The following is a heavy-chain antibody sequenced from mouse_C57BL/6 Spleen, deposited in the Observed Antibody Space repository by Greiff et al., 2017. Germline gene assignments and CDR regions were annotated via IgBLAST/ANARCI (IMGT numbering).Heavy chain of an antibody. D-gene: IGHD1-1*01. CDR3: AREPPVSATVVERAMDD. CDR1: GFNIKDYY. J-gene: IGHJ4*01. V-gene: IGHV14-2*01. Sequence: VQLQQSGAELVKPGASVKLSCTASGFNIKDYYMHWVKQRTEQGLEWIGRIDPEDGETKYAPKFTGKDTITADPSSNTASLQLRSLTSADIAVYYCAREPPVSATVVERAMDDWGQGTSGTVSS. CDR2: IDPEDGET.